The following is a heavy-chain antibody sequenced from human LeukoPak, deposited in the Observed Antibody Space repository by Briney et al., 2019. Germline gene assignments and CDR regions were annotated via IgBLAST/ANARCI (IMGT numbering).Heavy chain of an antibody. CDR3: AKPVEMATIVGIFDY. V-gene: IGHV3-23*01. Sequence: PGGSLRLSCAASGFTFSSYGMTWVRQAPGKGLEWVSTISNGGGSTNYAFPVKGRFSISRDNSKNTLYLQMNSLRAEDTAVYYCAKPVEMATIVGIFDYWGQGTLVTVSS. J-gene: IGHJ4*02. CDR1: GFTFSSYG. CDR2: ISNGGGST. D-gene: IGHD5-24*01.